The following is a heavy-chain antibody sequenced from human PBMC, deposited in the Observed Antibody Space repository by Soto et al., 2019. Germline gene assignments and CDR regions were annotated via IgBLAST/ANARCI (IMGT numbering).Heavy chain of an antibody. CDR1: GDSFNDYA. CDR3: ATAAESSPGGRLDG. Sequence: VQLEQSATAVRKPGSSVKLSCKTSGDSFNDYAISWVRQAPGQGLEWMGGIIPILNLVRYAEKFQGRVTISATDSSGTAYVEVNRLRSNNTATYSCATAAESSPGGRLDGWGLGTTVSGS. D-gene: IGHD3-16*01. J-gene: IGHJ6*02. CDR2: IIPILNLV. V-gene: IGHV1-69*01.